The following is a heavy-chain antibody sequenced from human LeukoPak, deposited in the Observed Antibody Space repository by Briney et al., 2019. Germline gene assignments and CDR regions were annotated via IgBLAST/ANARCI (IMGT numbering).Heavy chain of an antibody. D-gene: IGHD6-13*01. CDR2: ISYDGSNK. V-gene: IGHV3-30*04. CDR3: ARAEGSIAAAGTVFDY. Sequence: PGGSLRLSCAASGFTFSSYAMHWVRQAPGKGLEWVAVISYDGSNKYYADSVKGRFTISRDNSKNTLYLQMNSLRAEDTAVYHCARAEGSIAAAGTVFDYWGQGTLVTVSS. CDR1: GFTFSSYA. J-gene: IGHJ4*02.